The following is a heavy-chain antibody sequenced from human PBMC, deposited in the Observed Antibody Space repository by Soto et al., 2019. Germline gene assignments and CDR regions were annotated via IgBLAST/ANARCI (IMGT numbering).Heavy chain of an antibody. D-gene: IGHD1-26*01. Sequence: QVHLAESGGGVVQPGTSLRLSCAASGFTFSSHAMHWVRQAPGKGLEWVALISSDGSNENYIDSVKGRFTISRDNSKNSLSLQMNSLRAEDTAVYYCARDHEGSGTYFDYWGQGTLVTVSS. CDR1: GFTFSSHA. CDR2: ISSDGSNE. J-gene: IGHJ4*02. CDR3: ARDHEGSGTYFDY. V-gene: IGHV3-30*03.